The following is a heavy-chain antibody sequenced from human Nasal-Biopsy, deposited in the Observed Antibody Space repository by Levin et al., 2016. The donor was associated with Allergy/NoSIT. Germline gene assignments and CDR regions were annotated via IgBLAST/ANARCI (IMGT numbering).Heavy chain of an antibody. V-gene: IGHV3-21*06. CDR1: GFIFSDFA. Sequence: GGSLRLSCAASGFIFSDFAMTWVRQAPGKGPEWVSSISGNGLQTHYADSVRGRLTISRDNARNSLYLQMSSLRDEDTALYYCAGDVHNWNSGLSPSDIWGQGTMVTVS. J-gene: IGHJ3*02. CDR2: ISGNGLQT. D-gene: IGHD1-1*01. CDR3: AGDVHNWNSGLSPSDI.